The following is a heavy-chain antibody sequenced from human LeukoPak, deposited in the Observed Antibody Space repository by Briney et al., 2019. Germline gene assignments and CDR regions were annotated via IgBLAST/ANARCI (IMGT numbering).Heavy chain of an antibody. D-gene: IGHD3-3*01. Sequence: GGSLRLSCAASGFTFSSYSMNWVRQAPGKGLEWVSYISSSSSTIYYADSVKGRFTISRDNAKNSLYLQMNGLRAEDTAVYYCARSNYDFWSGYYTEGGYFDYWGQGTLVTVSS. J-gene: IGHJ4*02. CDR3: ARSNYDFWSGYYTEGGYFDY. V-gene: IGHV3-48*01. CDR1: GFTFSSYS. CDR2: ISSSSSTI.